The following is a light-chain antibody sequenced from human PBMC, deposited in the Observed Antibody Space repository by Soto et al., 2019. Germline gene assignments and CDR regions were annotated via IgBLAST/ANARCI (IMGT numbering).Light chain of an antibody. J-gene: IGLJ7*02. CDR3: QSYDSSLSGFAV. CDR2: GNS. CDR1: SSNIGAGYD. Sequence: QSVLTQPPSVSGAPGQRVTISCTGSSSNIGAGYDVHWYQQLPGTAPKLLIYGNSNRPSGVPDRFSGSKSGTSASLAITGLRAEDEADYYCQSYDSSLSGFAVFGGGTQLTAL. V-gene: IGLV1-40*01.